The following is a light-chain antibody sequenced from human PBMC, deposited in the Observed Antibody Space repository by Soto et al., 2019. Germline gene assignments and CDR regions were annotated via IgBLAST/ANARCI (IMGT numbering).Light chain of an antibody. CDR3: SSYGGSNNLL. J-gene: IGLJ2*01. CDR2: DVI. Sequence: QSALTQPPSASGSPGQSVTISCTGTSRDIGGYDFVSWYQQHPGKAPKLLIYDVIKMPSGVPDRFFGSKSGNTASLTVSGLQTDDEADYYCSSYGGSNNLLFGGGTQLTVL. V-gene: IGLV2-8*01. CDR1: SRDIGGYDF.